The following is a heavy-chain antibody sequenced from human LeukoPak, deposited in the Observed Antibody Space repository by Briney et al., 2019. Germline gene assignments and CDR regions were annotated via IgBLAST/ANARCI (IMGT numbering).Heavy chain of an antibody. CDR3: ASRHSSSWYRPFDY. CDR2: ISSSSSYI. J-gene: IGHJ4*02. Sequence: GGSLRHSCAASGFTFSAYSMNWVRQAPGKGLEWVSSISSSSSYIYYADSVKGRFTISRDNAKNSLYLQMNSLRAEDTAVYYCASRHSSSWYRPFDYWGQGTLVTVSS. D-gene: IGHD6-13*01. V-gene: IGHV3-21*01. CDR1: GFTFSAYS.